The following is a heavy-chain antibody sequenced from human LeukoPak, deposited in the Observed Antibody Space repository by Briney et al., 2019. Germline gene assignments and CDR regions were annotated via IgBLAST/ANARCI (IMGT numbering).Heavy chain of an antibody. V-gene: IGHV3-23*01. D-gene: IGHD2-21*02. Sequence: GGSLRLSCAASGFTVSTYAMSWVRQAPGKGLEWVSGISGSGGSTYYADSVKGRFTISRDNSKNTLYLQMNSLRAEDTAVYYCAKDRGGWVTAMSLCDYWGQGTLVTVSS. J-gene: IGHJ4*02. CDR2: ISGSGGST. CDR3: AKDRGGWVTAMSLCDY. CDR1: GFTVSTYA.